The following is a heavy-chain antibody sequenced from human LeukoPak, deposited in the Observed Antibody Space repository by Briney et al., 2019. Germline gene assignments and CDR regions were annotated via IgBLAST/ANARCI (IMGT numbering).Heavy chain of an antibody. V-gene: IGHV3-23*01. CDR3: AKYAPESGNYRGFDC. D-gene: IGHD1-26*01. CDR1: GFTFSGYW. Sequence: GGSLRLSCAASGFTFSGYWMTWVRQAPGKGLDWVSAIGSSGGGTYYADSVKGRFTISRDNSKNTLYLQMNNLRAEDTAIYYCAKYAPESGNYRGFDCWGQGTLVTVSS. J-gene: IGHJ4*02. CDR2: IGSSGGGT.